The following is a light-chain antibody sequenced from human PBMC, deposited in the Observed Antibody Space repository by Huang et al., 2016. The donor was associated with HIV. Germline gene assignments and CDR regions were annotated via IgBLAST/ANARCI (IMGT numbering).Light chain of an antibody. CDR3: QQRSSGVT. CDR2: DTS. J-gene: IGKJ4*01. V-gene: IGKV3-11*01. CDR1: QSVGNY. Sequence: IVLTQSPAPLSWYPGERVTLSCRASQSVGNYIAWYQQHPGQSPTLLIYDTSTRAAGTPVRFSGGGSGTDFTLTISSLESEDFAVYYCQQRSSGVTFGGGTKV.